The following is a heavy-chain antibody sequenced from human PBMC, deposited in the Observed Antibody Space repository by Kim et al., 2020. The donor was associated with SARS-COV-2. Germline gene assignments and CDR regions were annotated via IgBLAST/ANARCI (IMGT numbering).Heavy chain of an antibody. CDR3: AKTGVRYSPSSNVDY. Sequence: GGSLRLSCAASGFSFSTYVMTWVRQAPGKGLEWVSAISGSGDSTYYPDSVKGRFTISRDNSKNTLFLQMDSLRAEDTAIYYCAKTGVRYSPSSNVDYWGQGTLVTVSS. V-gene: IGHV3-23*01. CDR2: ISGSGDST. D-gene: IGHD3-16*02. CDR1: GFSFSTYV. J-gene: IGHJ4*02.